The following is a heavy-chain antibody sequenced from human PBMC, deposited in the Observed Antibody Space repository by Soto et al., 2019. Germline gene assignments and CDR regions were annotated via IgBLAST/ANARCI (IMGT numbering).Heavy chain of an antibody. CDR3: ARPGLVRGPNGAFDI. V-gene: IGHV5-51*01. J-gene: IGHJ3*02. D-gene: IGHD3-10*01. CDR1: GYSFTSYW. Sequence: PGESLKISCKGSGYSFTSYWIAWVRQMPGKGLEWMGIIYPGDSHTRYSPSFQGQVTISADKSISTAYLQWSSLKASDIAMYYCARPGLVRGPNGAFDIWGQGTTVTVSS. CDR2: IYPGDSHT.